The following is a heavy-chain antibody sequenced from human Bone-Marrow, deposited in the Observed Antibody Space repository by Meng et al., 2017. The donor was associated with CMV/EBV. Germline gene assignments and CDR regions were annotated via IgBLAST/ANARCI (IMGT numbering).Heavy chain of an antibody. V-gene: IGHV5-51*01. CDR1: GYSFTSYW. CDR2: IYPGNSDT. Sequence: KVSCKGSGYSFTSYWIGWVRQMPGKGLEWMGRIYPGNSDTTYRPSFQGQVTIPVDKSASTAYLQLSSLKASDTGMYYCARGQPIGEVFVIWGQGTMVTVSS. J-gene: IGHJ3*02. D-gene: IGHD2-21*01. CDR3: ARGQPIGEVFVI.